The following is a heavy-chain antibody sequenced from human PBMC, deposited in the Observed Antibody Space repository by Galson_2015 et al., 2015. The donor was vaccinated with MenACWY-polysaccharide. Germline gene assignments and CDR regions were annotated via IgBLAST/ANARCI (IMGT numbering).Heavy chain of an antibody. CDR3: VRLLGGVSFDS. CDR2: IYWDGDK. D-gene: IGHD1-26*01. CDR1: GFSVTATGVG. V-gene: IGHV2-5*02. J-gene: IGHJ4*02. Sequence: PALVKPTQTFSLTCTFSGFSVTATGVGVGWIRQPPGKAPEWLAHIYWDGDKRLSPSLGARLTITKDTSRDQVVLTMTDMDPVDTATYYCVRLLGGVSFDSWGQGTL.